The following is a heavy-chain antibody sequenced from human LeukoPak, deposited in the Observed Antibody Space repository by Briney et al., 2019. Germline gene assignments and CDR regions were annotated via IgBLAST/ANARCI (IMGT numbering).Heavy chain of an antibody. Sequence: PGGSLRLSCAASGFTFSNYWMQWGRQAPGKGLVWVARISSDGSRITYADSVKGRFTTSRDNAKDTLFLQMNSPRAEDTALYYCAVEWGNSGYYMDVWGKGTTVTVSS. J-gene: IGHJ6*03. CDR3: AVEWGNSGYYMDV. CDR1: GFTFSNYW. V-gene: IGHV3-74*01. CDR2: ISSDGSRI. D-gene: IGHD2-8*01.